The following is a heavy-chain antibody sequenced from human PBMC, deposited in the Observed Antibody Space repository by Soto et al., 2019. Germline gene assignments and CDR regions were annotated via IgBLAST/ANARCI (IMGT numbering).Heavy chain of an antibody. CDR2: IYYSGST. Sequence: SETLSLTCTVSGGSISSYYWSWIRQPPGKGLEWIGYIYYSGSTNYNPSLKSRVTISVDTSKNQFSLKLSSVTAADTAVYYCARVEDYGDPYYFDYWGQGTLVTVSS. CDR1: GGSISSYY. J-gene: IGHJ4*02. D-gene: IGHD4-17*01. CDR3: ARVEDYGDPYYFDY. V-gene: IGHV4-59*01.